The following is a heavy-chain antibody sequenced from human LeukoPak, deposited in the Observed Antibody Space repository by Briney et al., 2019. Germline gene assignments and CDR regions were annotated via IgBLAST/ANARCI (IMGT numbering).Heavy chain of an antibody. Sequence: ASLKVSCKASGYTFAGYYVHWVRQAPGQGLEWMGWINPNSGGTSYAQNFQGRVTLTRDTSISKAYMELSRLRADDTAVYYCAMVAVPRDAFDIWGQGTMVTVSS. D-gene: IGHD2-15*01. CDR3: AMVAVPRDAFDI. J-gene: IGHJ3*02. CDR2: INPNSGGT. CDR1: GYTFAGYY. V-gene: IGHV1-2*02.